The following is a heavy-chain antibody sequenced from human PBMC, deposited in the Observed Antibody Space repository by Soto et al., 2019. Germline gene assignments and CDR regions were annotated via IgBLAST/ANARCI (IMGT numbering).Heavy chain of an antibody. CDR3: AKTYDGSGQPSHWFDP. D-gene: IGHD3-22*01. J-gene: IGHJ5*02. V-gene: IGHV1-2*02. CDR1: GYTFTGYY. Sequence: ASVKVSCKASGYTFTGYYIHWVRQAPGQGLEWMGWINPKSGGTNYAQRFQGRVTMTRDTSISTAYMDLSRLTSDDTATYYCAKTYDGSGQPSHWFDPWGQGTPVTVS. CDR2: INPKSGGT.